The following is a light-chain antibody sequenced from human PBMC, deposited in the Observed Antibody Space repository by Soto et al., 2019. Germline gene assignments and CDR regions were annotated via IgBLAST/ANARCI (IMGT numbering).Light chain of an antibody. CDR1: QDISNF. CDR2: DAS. J-gene: IGKJ4*01. V-gene: IGKV1-33*01. CDR3: QQYDIRWLT. Sequence: DIRMTQSPSSLSASVGDRVTITCQASQDISNFLNWYQQKPGKAPKLLIYDASNLETGVPSRFSGSGSGTDFTFTISSLQPEDIATYYCQQYDIRWLTFGGGTKVEIK.